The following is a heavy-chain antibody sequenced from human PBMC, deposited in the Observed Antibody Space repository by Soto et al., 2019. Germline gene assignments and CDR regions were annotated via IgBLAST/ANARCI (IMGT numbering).Heavy chain of an antibody. D-gene: IGHD2-21*01. CDR1: GFTFSSYY. J-gene: IGHJ6*02. Sequence: GGSLRLSCVASGFTFSSYYMHWVRQAPRKGLVWVSRTNGDASSTTYADSVKGRFTISRDNAKNTLYLQMISLRVEDTAVYYCARGGAGSYYYYGMDVWGQGTTVTVSS. V-gene: IGHV3-74*03. CDR3: ARGGAGSYYYYGMDV. CDR2: TNGDASST.